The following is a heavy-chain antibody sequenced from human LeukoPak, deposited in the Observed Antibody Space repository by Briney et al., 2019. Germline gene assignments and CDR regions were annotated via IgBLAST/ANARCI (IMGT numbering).Heavy chain of an antibody. CDR3: AKDTYYYDSSGYTPAVGY. J-gene: IGHJ4*02. CDR2: ISGSGGST. CDR1: GFTFSSYA. D-gene: IGHD3-22*01. V-gene: IGHV3-23*01. Sequence: GGSLRLSCAASGFTFSSYAMSWVRQAPGKGLEWGSAISGSGGSTYYADSVKGRFTISRDNSKNTLYLQMNSLRAEDTAVYYCAKDTYYYDSSGYTPAVGYWGQGTLVAVSS.